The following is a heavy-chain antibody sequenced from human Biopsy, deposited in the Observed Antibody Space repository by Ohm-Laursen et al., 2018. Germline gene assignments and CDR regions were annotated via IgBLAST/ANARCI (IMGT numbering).Heavy chain of an antibody. CDR3: ALAAAQTVTHFDY. Sequence: SLRLSCAAPGFIFSTYTMNWVRQAPGEGLEWVSTISGNSDIIYDTDSVKGRFTISRDNSKNTLYLQMNSLRADDTAVYYCALAAAQTVTHFDYWGQGTLVTVSS. D-gene: IGHD4-17*01. CDR2: ISGNSDII. CDR1: GFIFSTYT. J-gene: IGHJ4*02. V-gene: IGHV3-23*01.